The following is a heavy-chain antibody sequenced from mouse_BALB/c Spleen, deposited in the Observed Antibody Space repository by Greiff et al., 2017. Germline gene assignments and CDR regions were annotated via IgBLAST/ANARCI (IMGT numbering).Heavy chain of an antibody. CDR1: GFTFSSYA. CDR3: ARPFAY. J-gene: IGHJ3*01. CDR2: ISSGGSYT. Sequence: EVQRVESGGGLVKPGGSLKLSCAASGFTFSSYAMSWVRQSPEKRLEWVAEISSGGSYTYYPDTVTGRFTISRDNAKNTLYLEMSSLRSEDTAMYYCARPFAYWGQGTLVTVSA. V-gene: IGHV5-9-4*01.